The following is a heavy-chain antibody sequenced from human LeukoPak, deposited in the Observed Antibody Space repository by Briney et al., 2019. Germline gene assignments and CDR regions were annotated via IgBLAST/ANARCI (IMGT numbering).Heavy chain of an antibody. CDR1: GGSISSYY. Sequence: PSETLSLTCTVSGGSISSYYWSWIRQPPGKGLEWIGYIYYSGGTNYNPSLKSRVTISVDTSKNQFSLKLSTVTAADTAVYYCARAIGSGWYVYYFDYWGQGTLVTVSS. J-gene: IGHJ4*02. CDR3: ARAIGSGWYVYYFDY. V-gene: IGHV4-59*01. D-gene: IGHD6-19*01. CDR2: IYYSGGT.